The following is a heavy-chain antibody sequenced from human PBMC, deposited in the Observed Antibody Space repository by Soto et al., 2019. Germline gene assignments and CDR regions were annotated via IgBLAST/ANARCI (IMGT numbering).Heavy chain of an antibody. D-gene: IGHD3-3*01. CDR1: GFTFSSFG. J-gene: IGHJ6*02. CDR2: IWYDGSKK. Sequence: PGGSLRLSCAASGFTFSSFGMHWVRQAPGKGLEWVSLIWYDGSKKSYGDSVKGRFTISRDNSRNTVYLQMNSLRADDTAVYHCARDASYYSLWSGYYPSRNGMDVWGQGTTVTVSS. CDR3: ARDASYYSLWSGYYPSRNGMDV. V-gene: IGHV3-33*01.